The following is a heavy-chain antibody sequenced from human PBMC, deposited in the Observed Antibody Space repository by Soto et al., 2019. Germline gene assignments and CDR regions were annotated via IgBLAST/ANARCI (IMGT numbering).Heavy chain of an antibody. V-gene: IGHV4-59*08. CDR3: ARTVLGPDLLADSFVDYYYYMDV. CDR1: CGSISSYY. CDR2: VYYSGST. Sequence: SETLSLTCTVSCGSISSYYWSWIRQPPGKGLEWIGYVYYSGSTNYNPSLKRRVTFSADSSRGQFSLRLNSVTAADTAVYYCARTVLGPDLLADSFVDYYYYMDVWGQGTTVTVSS. J-gene: IGHJ6*03. D-gene: IGHD3-9*01.